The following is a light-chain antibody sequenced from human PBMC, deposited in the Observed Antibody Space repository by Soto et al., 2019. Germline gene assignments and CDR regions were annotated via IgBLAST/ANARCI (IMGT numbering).Light chain of an antibody. CDR1: QSVSSHY. CDR3: PQYGGSLLP. CDR2: GAS. J-gene: IGKJ4*01. Sequence: ILLTQCPGTLSLSPGERATLSCIPSQSVSSHYLAWYQQKPGRARRLLMYGASVRAAGIPDRFSGSGSGTDFTLTINRLEPEDFAVYHCPQYGGSLLPFAGGTKVDIK. V-gene: IGKV3-20*01.